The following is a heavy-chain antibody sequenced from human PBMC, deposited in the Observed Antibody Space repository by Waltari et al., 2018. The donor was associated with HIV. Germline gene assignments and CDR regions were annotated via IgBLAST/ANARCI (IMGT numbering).Heavy chain of an antibody. Sequence: EVQLVESGGGLVQPGGSLRLSCAASGFPFSSYSLNWARQAPGKGLEWVSYISSSSSTIYYADSVKGRFTISRDNAKNSLYLQMNSLRAEDTAVYYCARDYGSGSQPVCWGQGTLVTVSS. D-gene: IGHD3-10*01. CDR2: ISSSSSTI. CDR3: ARDYGSGSQPVC. V-gene: IGHV3-48*01. J-gene: IGHJ4*02. CDR1: GFPFSSYS.